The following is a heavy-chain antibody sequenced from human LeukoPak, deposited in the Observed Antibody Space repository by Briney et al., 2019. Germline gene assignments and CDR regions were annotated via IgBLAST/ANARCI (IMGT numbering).Heavy chain of an antibody. CDR3: AKYGSGSYRFDP. CDR1: GCTFSSYA. D-gene: IGHD3-10*01. V-gene: IGHV3-23*01. J-gene: IGHJ5*02. CDR2: ISGSGGST. Sequence: GGSLTLACAASGCTFSSYAMTWVRQAPGRGLEWVSGISGSGGSTYYADSVKGRFTISRDNSENTLYLQMNSLRGEDTAVYYCAKYGSGSYRFDPWGQGTLVTVSS.